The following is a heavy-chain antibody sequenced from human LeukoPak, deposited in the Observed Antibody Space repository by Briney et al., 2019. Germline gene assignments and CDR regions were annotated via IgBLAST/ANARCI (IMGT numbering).Heavy chain of an antibody. J-gene: IGHJ6*03. V-gene: IGHV4-59*01. CDR2: VFYSGST. D-gene: IGHD5-18*01. Sequence: PSETLSLTCTVSGVSISNYYWSWIRQPPGKRLEWIGYVFYSGSTNYSPSLKSRVTMSVDTSKNQFSLKLSSVTAADTAVYYCARALAGYNYSSPSNYHYYYYMDVWGNGATVTVSS. CDR3: ARALAGYNYSSPSNYHYYYYMDV. CDR1: GVSISNYY.